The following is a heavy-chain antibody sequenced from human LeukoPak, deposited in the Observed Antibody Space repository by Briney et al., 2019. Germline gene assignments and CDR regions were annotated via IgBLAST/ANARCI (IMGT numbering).Heavy chain of an antibody. Sequence: GALRLSCAVSGFTFSVYGMNWVRQAPGKGLEWLSHISSGGTTIYYADSVKGRFTVSRDNVENSLFLQMNSLRVDDTAVYYCVRDFEVPAAAPDYYYFYYMDVWGTGTAVTVSS. CDR2: ISSGGTTI. J-gene: IGHJ6*03. CDR3: VRDFEVPAAAPDYYYFYYMDV. V-gene: IGHV3-48*04. D-gene: IGHD2-2*01. CDR1: GFTFSVYG.